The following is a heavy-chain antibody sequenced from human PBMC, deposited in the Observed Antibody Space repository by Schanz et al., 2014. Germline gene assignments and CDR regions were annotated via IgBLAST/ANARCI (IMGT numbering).Heavy chain of an antibody. CDR2: SGSGVIT. V-gene: IGHV3-66*02. CDR3: ARVQGYHDFWSGYYPPDY. CDR1: GFTVSSSY. J-gene: IGHJ4*02. Sequence: VQLVESGGGVVQPGRSLRLSCAASGFTVSSSYMSWVRQAPGKGLEWVSGISGSGVITYYEDSVKGRFTISRDNSKNTLYLQMNSLRAEDTAVYYCARVQGYHDFWSGYYPPDYWGQGTLVTVSS. D-gene: IGHD3-3*01.